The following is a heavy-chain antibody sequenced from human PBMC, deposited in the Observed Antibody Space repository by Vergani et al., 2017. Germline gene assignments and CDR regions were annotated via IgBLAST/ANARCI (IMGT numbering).Heavy chain of an antibody. V-gene: IGHV3-30-3*01. CDR2: ISYDGSNK. D-gene: IGHD4-17*01. J-gene: IGHJ4*02. CDR3: AKDSKNGDYPTYFDY. CDR1: GFTFSSYA. Sequence: QVQLVESGGGVVQPGRSLRLSCAASGFTFSSYAMHWVRQAPGKGLEWVAVISYDGSNKYYADSVKGRFTISRDNSKNTLYLQMNSLRAEDTAVYYCAKDSKNGDYPTYFDYWGQGTLVTVSS.